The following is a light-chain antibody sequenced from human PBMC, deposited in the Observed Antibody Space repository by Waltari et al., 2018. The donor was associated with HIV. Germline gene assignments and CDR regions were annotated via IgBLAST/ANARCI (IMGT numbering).Light chain of an antibody. V-gene: IGLV7-46*01. CDR3: LLSYSGTRGV. CDR2: GTS. Sequence: QAVVTQEPSLTVSPGGTVTLTCGSSTGAVTGGHYPYWFQQKPGQAPRTLIYGTSKKPSWTPARFSGSLLGGKPVLTLSGAQPEDEAEYYCLLSYSGTRGVFGGGTELTVL. CDR1: TGAVTGGHY. J-gene: IGLJ3*02.